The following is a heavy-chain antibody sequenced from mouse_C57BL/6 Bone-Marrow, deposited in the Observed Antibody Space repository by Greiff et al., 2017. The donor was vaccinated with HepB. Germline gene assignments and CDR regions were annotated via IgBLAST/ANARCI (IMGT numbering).Heavy chain of an antibody. D-gene: IGHD1-1*01. J-gene: IGHJ4*01. Sequence: QVQLQQSGAELARPGASVKLSCKASGYTFTSYGISWVKQRTGQGLEWIGEIYPRSGNTYYNQKFKDKATLTADKSSSTAYMQLSSLTYEDSAVYYCARGGTTVVYYYAMDYWGQGTSVTVSS. CDR1: GYTFTSYG. CDR2: IYPRSGNT. V-gene: IGHV1-81*01. CDR3: ARGGTTVVYYYAMDY.